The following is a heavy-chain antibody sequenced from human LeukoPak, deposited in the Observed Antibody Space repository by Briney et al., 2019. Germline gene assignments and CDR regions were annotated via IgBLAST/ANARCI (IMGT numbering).Heavy chain of an antibody. CDR2: IYYSGST. V-gene: IGHV4-59*01. CDR3: ARDREARAAAGNPLDY. D-gene: IGHD6-13*01. Sequence: SETLSLTCTVSGVSISSYYWSWIRQPPGKGLKWIGYIYYSGSTNYNPSLKSRVTISVDTSKNQFSLKLSSVTAADTAVYYCARDREARAAAGNPLDYWGQGTLVTVSS. J-gene: IGHJ4*02. CDR1: GVSISSYY.